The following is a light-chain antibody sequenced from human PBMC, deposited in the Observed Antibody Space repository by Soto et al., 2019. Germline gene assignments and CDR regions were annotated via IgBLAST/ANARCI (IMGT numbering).Light chain of an antibody. CDR3: QHYGNSRT. J-gene: IGKJ1*01. V-gene: IGKV3-20*01. Sequence: EIVLTQSPGTLSLSPGERATLSCRASQSVSSSDLAWYQQKPGQAPRLLIYGASSRATGIPDRFSGSGSAIDFTLTINRLEPEDFAVYYCQHYGNSRTFGQGTKVEMK. CDR2: GAS. CDR1: QSVSSSD.